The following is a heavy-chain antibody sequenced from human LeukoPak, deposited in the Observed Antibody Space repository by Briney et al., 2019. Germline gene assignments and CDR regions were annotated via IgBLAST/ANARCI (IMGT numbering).Heavy chain of an antibody. CDR1: GFTVSSNY. D-gene: IGHD1-7*01. Sequence: GGSLRLSCAASGFTVSSNYMSRVRQAPGKGLEWVSVIYSGGSTYYADSVKGRFTISRDNSKNTLYLQMNSLRADDTAVYYCAKRRGLELTYYYHMDVWGKGTTVTVSS. CDR2: IYSGGST. V-gene: IGHV3-66*04. J-gene: IGHJ6*03. CDR3: AKRRGLELTYYYHMDV.